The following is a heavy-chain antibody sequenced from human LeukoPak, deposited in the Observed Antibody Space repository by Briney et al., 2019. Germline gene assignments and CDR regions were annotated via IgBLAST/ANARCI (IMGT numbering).Heavy chain of an antibody. CDR1: GFTFSDYY. V-gene: IGHV3-11*01. J-gene: IGHJ5*02. Sequence: GGSLRLSCAASGFTFSDYYMSWIRQAPGKGLEWVSYISSSGSTIYYADSVKGRFTISRDNAKNSLYLQMNSLRAEDTAVYYCARDSAYCSGGSCYAKPPNWFDPWGQGTLVTVSS. CDR3: ARDSAYCSGGSCYAKPPNWFDP. D-gene: IGHD2-15*01. CDR2: ISSSGSTI.